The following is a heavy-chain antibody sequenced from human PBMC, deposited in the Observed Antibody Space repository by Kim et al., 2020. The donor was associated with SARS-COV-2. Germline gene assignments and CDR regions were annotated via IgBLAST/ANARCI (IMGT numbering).Heavy chain of an antibody. CDR2: IIPIFGTA. Sequence: SVKVSCKASGGTFSSYAISWVRQAPGQGLEWMGGIIPIFGTANYAQKFQGRVTITADESTSTAYMELSSLRSEDTAVYYCASYGDYRRAYYFDYWGQGTLVTVSS. CDR1: GGTFSSYA. V-gene: IGHV1-69*13. J-gene: IGHJ4*02. CDR3: ASYGDYRRAYYFDY. D-gene: IGHD4-17*01.